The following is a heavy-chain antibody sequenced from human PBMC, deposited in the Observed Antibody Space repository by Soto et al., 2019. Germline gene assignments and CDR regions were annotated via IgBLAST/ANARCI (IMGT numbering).Heavy chain of an antibody. CDR1: GFRFSDYA. D-gene: IGHD6-6*01. V-gene: IGHV3-23*01. J-gene: IGHJ6*02. CDR2: ISGAGGSK. Sequence: EVKLLESGGGLGQPAGSLRLSCAACGFRFSDYAVSWVRQAPGKGLEWVSIISGAGGSKYYADSVKGRFTISRDNSKNTVYLQLSSLRDEDTAVYYCAKAYEQHVEFYYGMDVWGQGTAVTVS. CDR3: AKAYEQHVEFYYGMDV.